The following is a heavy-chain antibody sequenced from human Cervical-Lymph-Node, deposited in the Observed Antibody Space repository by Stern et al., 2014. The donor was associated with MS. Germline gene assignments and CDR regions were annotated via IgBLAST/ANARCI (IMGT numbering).Heavy chain of an antibody. V-gene: IGHV1-69*06. J-gene: IGHJ6*02. CDR3: ASGLIPRDHYNYYGMEV. D-gene: IGHD1-14*01. CDR1: GGTFSSFG. CDR2: IIPIFGTA. Sequence: QMQLVQSGAEVKKPGSSVKVSCKASGGTFSSFGISWVRQAPGQGLEWVGGIIPIFGTANDAQQLQDRVTITADTSTSTAYMDLSSLRSEDTAVYFCASGLIPRDHYNYYGMEVWGQGTTVTVSS.